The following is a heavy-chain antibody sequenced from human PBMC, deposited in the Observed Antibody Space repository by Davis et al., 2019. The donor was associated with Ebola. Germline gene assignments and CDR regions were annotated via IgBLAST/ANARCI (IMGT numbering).Heavy chain of an antibody. CDR1: GYTFTNYY. Sequence: ASVKVSCKAFGYTFTNYYMHWVRQAPGQGLEWMAITHPGGGGTRFAQKFQGRVTLTSDTSTSTVSMELISLTSEDTAVYYCARDLRGSWTVDYWGQGTPVTVSS. D-gene: IGHD1-26*01. J-gene: IGHJ4*02. V-gene: IGHV1-46*01. CDR3: ARDLRGSWTVDY. CDR2: THPGGGGT.